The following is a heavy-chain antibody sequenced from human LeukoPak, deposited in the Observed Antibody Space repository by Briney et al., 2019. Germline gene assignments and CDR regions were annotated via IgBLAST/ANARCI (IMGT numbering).Heavy chain of an antibody. CDR2: INPNSGDT. V-gene: IGHV1-2*02. D-gene: IGHD3-3*01. CDR3: ARDPFWSAGYYMDV. CDR1: GYIFTGYY. Sequence: ASVKVSCKASGYIFTGYYMHWVRQAPGQGLEWMGWINPNSGDTNYAQKFQGRVTMTRDTSISTAYMELSRLRSNDTAVYYCARDPFWSAGYYMDVWGKGTTVTVSS. J-gene: IGHJ6*03.